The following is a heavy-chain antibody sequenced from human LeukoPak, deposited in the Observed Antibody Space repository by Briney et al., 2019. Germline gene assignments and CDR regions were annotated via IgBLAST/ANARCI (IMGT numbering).Heavy chain of an antibody. CDR3: ARGRGIAVAGTGRLRWYFDL. CDR1: GGSISSYY. J-gene: IGHJ2*01. D-gene: IGHD6-19*01. V-gene: IGHV4-59*01. CDR2: IYYSGST. Sequence: SETLSLTCTVSGGSISSYYWSWIRQPPGKGLEWIGYIYYSGSTNYNPSLKSRVTISGDPSKNQFSLKLSSVTAADTAVYYCARGRGIAVAGTGRLRWYFDLWGRGTLVTVSS.